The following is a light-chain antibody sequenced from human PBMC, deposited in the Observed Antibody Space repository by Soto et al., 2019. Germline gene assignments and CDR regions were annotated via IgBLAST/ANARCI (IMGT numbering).Light chain of an antibody. V-gene: IGLV2-14*01. CDR3: SSYTNSFTLGL. CDR2: EVS. Sequence: QSVLTQPASVSGSPGQSITISCTGTSSDIGGYDFVSWYQQHPGKAPKLIIYEVSNRPSGVSNRFSGSKSGNTASLTISGLQAEDEAEYYCSSYTNSFTLGLFGRGTKLTVL. J-gene: IGLJ2*01. CDR1: SSDIGGYDF.